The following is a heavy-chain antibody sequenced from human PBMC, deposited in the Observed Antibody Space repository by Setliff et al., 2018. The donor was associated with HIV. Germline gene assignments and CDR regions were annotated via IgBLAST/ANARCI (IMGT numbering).Heavy chain of an antibody. J-gene: IGHJ6*03. CDR3: ARLGDNSDWRSNYFFYYFDV. CDR1: GVPTSASTYY. Sequence: SETLSLTCTVSGVPTSASTYYWGWIRQPPGKGLDWIGYISYSGKTYYNPSLKSRVTMSVDTSKNQFSLSLISMTAADSAVYFCARLGDNSDWRSNYFFYYFDVWGKGTTVTVSS. V-gene: IGHV4-39*01. CDR2: ISYSGKT. D-gene: IGHD3-22*01.